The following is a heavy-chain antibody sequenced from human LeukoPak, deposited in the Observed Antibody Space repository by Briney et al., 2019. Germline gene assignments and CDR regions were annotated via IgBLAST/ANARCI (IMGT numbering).Heavy chain of an antibody. CDR1: GGSFSPYY. Sequence: KPSETLSLTCAVYGGSFSPYYWSWIRQPPGKGLEWIGNIYYSGSTYYNPSLKSRVTISVDTSKNQFSLKLSSVTAADTAVYYCASLYSSSSKYWGQGTLVTVSS. V-gene: IGHV4-34*01. CDR3: ASLYSSSSKY. CDR2: IYYSGST. J-gene: IGHJ4*02. D-gene: IGHD6-6*01.